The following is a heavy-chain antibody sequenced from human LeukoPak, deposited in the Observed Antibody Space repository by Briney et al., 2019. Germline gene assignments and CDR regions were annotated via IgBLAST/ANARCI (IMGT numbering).Heavy chain of an antibody. CDR2: INPNSGVT. CDR1: GNTFTGYY. J-gene: IGHJ4*02. D-gene: IGHD1-1*01. CDR3: ATSTGTTCSDY. Sequence: GASVKVSCKASGNTFTGYYMHWVRQAPGQGLEWMGWINPNSGVTNYAQKFQDRVTMTRDTSISTAYMELSRLRSDDTGVYYCATSTGTTCSDYWGQGTLVTVSS. V-gene: IGHV1-2*02.